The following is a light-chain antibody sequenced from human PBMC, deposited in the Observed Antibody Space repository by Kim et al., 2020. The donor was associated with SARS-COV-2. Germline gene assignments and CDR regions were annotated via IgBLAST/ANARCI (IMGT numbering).Light chain of an antibody. CDR2: KDN. J-gene: IGLJ3*02. CDR3: QSADSSGTWV. Sequence: SYELTQPPSVSVSPGQTARITCSGDALPNQYAYWYQQKPGQAPVLVIYKDNDRPSGIPERFSGSSSGTTVTLSISGVQAEDEADYYCQSADSSGTWVFGGGTQLTVL. V-gene: IGLV3-25*03. CDR1: ALPNQY.